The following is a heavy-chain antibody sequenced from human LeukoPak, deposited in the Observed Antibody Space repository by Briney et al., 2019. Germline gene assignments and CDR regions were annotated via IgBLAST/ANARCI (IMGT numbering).Heavy chain of an antibody. V-gene: IGHV4-4*02. CDR2: IYHSGST. CDR3: ARSRSVTIFGVVIMGGVYFDY. D-gene: IGHD3-3*01. Sequence: SETLSLTCAVSGGSISSSNWWSWVRQPPGKGLEWIGEIYHSGSTNYNPSLKSRVTISVDKSKNQFSLKLSSVTAADTAVYYCARSRSVTIFGVVIMGGVYFDYWGQGTLVTVSS. CDR1: GGSISSSNW. J-gene: IGHJ4*02.